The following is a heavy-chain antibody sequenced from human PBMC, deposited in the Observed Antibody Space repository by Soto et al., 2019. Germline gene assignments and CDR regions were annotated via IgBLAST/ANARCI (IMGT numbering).Heavy chain of an antibody. CDR1: GVSFSSYG. V-gene: IGHV3-33*01. CDR3: AREAPYYGMDV. J-gene: IGHJ6*02. Sequence: GGSVRLSCAASGVSFSSYGMHWVRQAPGKGLEWVAVIWYDGNNKYYADSVKGRFTISRDNSKNTLYLQMNSLRAEDTAVYYCAREAPYYGMDVWGQGTTVTVSS. CDR2: IWYDGNNK.